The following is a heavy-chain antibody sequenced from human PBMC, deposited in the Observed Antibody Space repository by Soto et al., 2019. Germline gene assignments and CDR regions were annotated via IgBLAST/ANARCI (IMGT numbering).Heavy chain of an antibody. D-gene: IGHD4-17*01. CDR1: GFTFSNYG. J-gene: IGHJ4*02. CDR2: IWYDGRNK. V-gene: IGHV3-33*01. Sequence: QVQLVESGGGVVQPGRSLRLSCGASGFTFSNYGFHWVRQAPGKGLEWVAVIWYDGRNKYYADSVKGRFTISRDNSKNTVYLQMNSLRAEDTAVYYCARPGTDYGGNCFDYWGQGTLVTVAS. CDR3: ARPGTDYGGNCFDY.